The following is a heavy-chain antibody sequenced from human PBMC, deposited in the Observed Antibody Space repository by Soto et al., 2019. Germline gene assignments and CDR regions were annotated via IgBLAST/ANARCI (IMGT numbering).Heavy chain of an antibody. D-gene: IGHD3-10*01. J-gene: IGHJ3*02. Sequence: GGSLRLSCAASGFTFSDYYMSWIRQAPGKGLEWVSYISSSGSTIYYADSVKGRFTISRDNAKNSLYLQMNSLRAEDTAVYYCARDDPEWFGSPFDIWGQGTMVTVSS. CDR2: ISSSGSTI. CDR1: GFTFSDYY. V-gene: IGHV3-11*01. CDR3: ARDDPEWFGSPFDI.